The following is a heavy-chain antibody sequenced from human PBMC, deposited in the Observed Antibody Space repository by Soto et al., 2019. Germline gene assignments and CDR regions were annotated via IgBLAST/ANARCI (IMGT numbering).Heavy chain of an antibody. CDR3: AKDPDITWVDP. CDR1: GFIFSSYS. J-gene: IGHJ5*02. D-gene: IGHD3-10*01. Sequence: GGSLRLSCAASGFIFSSYSMNWVRQAPGKGLEWVSSISSSSTYIYYADSVKGRFTISRDNAKNSLYLQMNSLRAEDTAVYYCAKDPDITWVDPWGQGALVTVSS. CDR2: ISSSSTYI. V-gene: IGHV3-21*01.